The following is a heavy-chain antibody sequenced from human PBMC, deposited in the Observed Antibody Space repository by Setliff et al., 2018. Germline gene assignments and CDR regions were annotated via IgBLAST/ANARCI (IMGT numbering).Heavy chain of an antibody. CDR1: GFTFDDHT. D-gene: IGHD4-17*01. V-gene: IGHV3-43*01. J-gene: IGHJ4*02. CDR2: ISWDGESA. Sequence: PGESLRLSCEASGFTFDDHTMHWVRQAPGRGLEWISVISWDGESAEYAASVRGRFAIARDNSKNILYLQMNSLRRDDTALYFCARAIGDYVMDSWGQGTLVTVSS. CDR3: ARAIGDYVMDS.